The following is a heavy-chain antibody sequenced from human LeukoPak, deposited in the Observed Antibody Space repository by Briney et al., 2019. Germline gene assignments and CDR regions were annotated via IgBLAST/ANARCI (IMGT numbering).Heavy chain of an antibody. D-gene: IGHD3-3*01. J-gene: IGHJ4*02. CDR2: ISYDGSNK. CDR1: GFTFSSYA. CDR3: ARTPRITIFLDY. V-gene: IGHV3-30-3*01. Sequence: PGGSLRLSCAASGFTFSSYAMHWVRQAPGKGLEWVAVISYDGSNKYYADSVKGRFTISRDNSKNTLYLQMNSLRAEDTAVYYCARTPRITIFLDYWGQGTLVTVSS.